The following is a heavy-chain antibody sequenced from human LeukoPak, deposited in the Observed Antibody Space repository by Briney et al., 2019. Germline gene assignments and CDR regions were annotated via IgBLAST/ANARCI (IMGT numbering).Heavy chain of an antibody. Sequence: SETLSLTCAVYGGSFSGYYWSWIRQPPGKGLEWIGSIYYSGSTYYNPSPKSRVTISVDTSKNQFSLKLSSVTAADTAVYYCARSIAAAGTFWFDPWGQGTLVTVSS. CDR2: IYYSGST. CDR1: GGSFSGYY. D-gene: IGHD6-13*01. CDR3: ARSIAAAGTFWFDP. J-gene: IGHJ5*02. V-gene: IGHV4-34*01.